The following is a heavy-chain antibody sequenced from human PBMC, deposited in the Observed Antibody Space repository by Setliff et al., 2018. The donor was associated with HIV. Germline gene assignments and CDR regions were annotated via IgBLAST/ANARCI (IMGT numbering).Heavy chain of an antibody. CDR2: INHGGGT. D-gene: IGHD6-13*01. Sequence: SETLSLTCTVSGGSIRSYYWSWIRQSPGKGLEWIGQINHGGGTNYSPSLKSRVTMSIDTSKNQFSLRLSSVTAADTAVYYCASDYSSRHDAFDIWGQGTVVTVSS. CDR1: GGSIRSYY. V-gene: IGHV4-34*01. J-gene: IGHJ3*02. CDR3: ASDYSSRHDAFDI.